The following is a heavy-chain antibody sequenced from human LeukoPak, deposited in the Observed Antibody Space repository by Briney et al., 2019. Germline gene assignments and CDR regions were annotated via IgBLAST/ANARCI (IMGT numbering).Heavy chain of an antibody. CDR2: IIPIFGTA. Sequence: SVKVSCKASGGTFGSYAISWVRQAPGQGLEWMGGIIPIFGTANYAQKFQGRVTITTDESTSTAYMELSSLRYEDTAVYYCARGGSGYDSYHYFDYWGQGTLVTVSS. V-gene: IGHV1-69*05. D-gene: IGHD5-12*01. CDR3: ARGGSGYDSYHYFDY. J-gene: IGHJ4*02. CDR1: GGTFGSYA.